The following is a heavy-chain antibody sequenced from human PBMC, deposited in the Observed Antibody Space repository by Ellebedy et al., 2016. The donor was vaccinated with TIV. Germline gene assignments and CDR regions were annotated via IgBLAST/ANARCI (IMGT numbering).Heavy chain of an antibody. V-gene: IGHV3-74*01. Sequence: PGGSLRLSCAASGFTFSSYWMHWVRQAPGKGLVWVSRINSDGSSTSYADSVKGRFTISRDNAKNSLYLQMNSLRAEDTAVYYCARELDFWSGSNWFDPWGQGTLVTVSS. CDR3: ARELDFWSGSNWFDP. CDR1: GFTFSSYW. CDR2: INSDGSST. J-gene: IGHJ5*02. D-gene: IGHD3-3*01.